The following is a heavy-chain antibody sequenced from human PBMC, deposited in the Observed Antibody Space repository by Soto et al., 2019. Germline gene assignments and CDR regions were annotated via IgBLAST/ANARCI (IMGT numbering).Heavy chain of an antibody. CDR3: ARAGRGYCSGGSCYSGLHGMDV. J-gene: IGHJ6*02. D-gene: IGHD2-15*01. CDR1: GGSISSSNW. CDR2: IYHSGST. V-gene: IGHV4-4*02. Sequence: SETLSLTCGVSGGSISSSNWWGWVRQPPRKGLEWIGEIYHSGSTNYNPSLKSRVTISVDKSKNQFSLKLSSVTAADTAVYYCARAGRGYCSGGSCYSGLHGMDVWGQGTTVTVSS.